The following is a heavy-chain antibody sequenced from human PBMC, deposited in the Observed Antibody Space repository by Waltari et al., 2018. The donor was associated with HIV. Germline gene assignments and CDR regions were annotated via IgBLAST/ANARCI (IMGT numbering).Heavy chain of an antibody. Sequence: QVQLVQSGAEVKKPGASVKISCKASGYTFTGYYMHGVRQAPGQGLEWMGWINPDNGGTKYAQKFQGRVTMTRDTSISTAYMELSRLRSDDTAVYYCARDICNGGSCYSYYFDYWGQGTLVTVSS. V-gene: IGHV1-2*02. J-gene: IGHJ4*02. CDR1: GYTFTGYY. CDR3: ARDICNGGSCYSYYFDY. CDR2: INPDNGGT. D-gene: IGHD2-15*01.